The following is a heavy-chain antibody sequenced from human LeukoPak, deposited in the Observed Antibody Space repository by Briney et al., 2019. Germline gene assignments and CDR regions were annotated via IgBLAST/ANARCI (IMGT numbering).Heavy chain of an antibody. CDR3: ARPRTYSGYYYMDV. D-gene: IGHD3-10*01. Sequence: SETLSLTCTVSGGSISSSSYYWGWIRQPPGKGLEWIGSIYYSGSTYYNPSLKSRVTISVDTSKNQFSLKLSSVTAADTAVYYCARPRTYSGYYYMDVWGKGTTVTVSS. CDR1: GGSISSSSYY. V-gene: IGHV4-39*01. J-gene: IGHJ6*03. CDR2: IYYSGST.